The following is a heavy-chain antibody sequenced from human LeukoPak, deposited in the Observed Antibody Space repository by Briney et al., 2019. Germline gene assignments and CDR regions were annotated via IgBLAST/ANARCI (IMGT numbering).Heavy chain of an antibody. CDR1: GFTFSNAW. V-gene: IGHV3-15*07. CDR3: TTVAAAGVC. D-gene: IGHD6-13*01. J-gene: IGHJ4*02. Sequence: GGSLRLSCVASGFTFSNAWMNWVRQAPGKGLERVGRIKSKTDGETADYAAPVKGRFTISRDDSKSTLYLQMNSLKIEDTAVYYCTTVAAAGVCWGQGTLVTVSS. CDR2: IKSKTDGETA.